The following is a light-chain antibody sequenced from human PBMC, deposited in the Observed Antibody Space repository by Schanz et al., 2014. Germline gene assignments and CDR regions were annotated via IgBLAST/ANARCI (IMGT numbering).Light chain of an antibody. CDR2: GAS. V-gene: IGKV3-15*01. CDR1: QSVSSN. CDR3: QQCGSSRWT. J-gene: IGKJ1*01. Sequence: EIVMTQSPATLSVSPGERATLSCRASQSVSSNLAWYQQKPGQAPRLLIYGASTRATGVPARFSGSGSETEFTLTISSLQSEDFAVYYCQQCGSSRWTFGQGTKVEIK.